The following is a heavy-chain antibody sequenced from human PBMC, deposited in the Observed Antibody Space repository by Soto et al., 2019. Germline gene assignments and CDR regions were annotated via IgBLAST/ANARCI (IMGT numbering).Heavy chain of an antibody. Sequence: SETLSLTCTVSGGPISSGGYYWSWIRQHPGKGLEWIGYIYYSGSTYYNPSLKSRVTISVDTSKNQFSLKLSSVTAADTAVYYCARLARHCTNGVCYRIMDVWGKGTTVTVSS. CDR1: GGPISSGGYY. V-gene: IGHV4-31*03. J-gene: IGHJ6*03. D-gene: IGHD2-8*01. CDR2: IYYSGST. CDR3: ARLARHCTNGVCYRIMDV.